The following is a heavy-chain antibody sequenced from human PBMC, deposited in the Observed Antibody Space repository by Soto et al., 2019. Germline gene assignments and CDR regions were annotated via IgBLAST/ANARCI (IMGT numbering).Heavy chain of an antibody. D-gene: IGHD1-20*01. CDR3: ASLTGTTSSFDY. CDR1: GFTFSSYG. CDR2: ISYDGSNK. V-gene: IGHV3-30*03. Sequence: QVQLVESGGGVVQPGRSLRLSCAASGFTFSSYGMHWVRQAPGKGLEWVAVISYDGSNKYYADSVKGRFTISRDNSKNTLYLQMNSLRAEETAVYYCASLTGTTSSFDYWGQGTLVTVSS. J-gene: IGHJ4*02.